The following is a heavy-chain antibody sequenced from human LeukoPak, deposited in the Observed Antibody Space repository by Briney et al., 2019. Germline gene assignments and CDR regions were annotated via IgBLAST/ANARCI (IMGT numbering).Heavy chain of an antibody. CDR2: IRYDGSNK. CDR1: GLTFSSYG. CDR3: VKDFGQYCSGGSSYNWFEH. Sequence: PGGSMRPSCAASGLTFSSYGMHWVRQAPGKGLVWVAFIRYDGSNKYYADSVKGRFTISRDNSKNTLYLQMNSLRAEYTAVYFWVKDFGQYCSGGSSYNWFEHCGQGSLVTVSS. D-gene: IGHD2-15*01. J-gene: IGHJ5*02. V-gene: IGHV3-30*02.